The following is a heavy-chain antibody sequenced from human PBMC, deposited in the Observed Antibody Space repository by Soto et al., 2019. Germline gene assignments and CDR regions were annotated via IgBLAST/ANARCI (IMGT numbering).Heavy chain of an antibody. CDR3: ASEEVAGTRVDY. CDR1: GGSFSGYY. Sequence: SETLSLTCAVYGGSFSGYYWSWIRQPPGKGLEWIGEINHSGSTNYNPSLKSRVTISVDTSKNQFSLKLSSVTAADTAVYYCASEEVAGTRVDYWGQGTLVTVSS. V-gene: IGHV4-34*01. D-gene: IGHD6-19*01. CDR2: INHSGST. J-gene: IGHJ4*02.